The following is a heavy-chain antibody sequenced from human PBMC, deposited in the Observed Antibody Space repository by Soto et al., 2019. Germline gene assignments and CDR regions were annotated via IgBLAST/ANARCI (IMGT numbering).Heavy chain of an antibody. CDR3: AIRSNVRGYYYYYYMDV. V-gene: IGHV1-69*02. CDR1: GGTFSSYT. Sequence: QVQLVQSGAEVKKPGSSVKVSCKASGGTFSSYTISWVRQAPGQGLEWMGRIIPILGIANYAQKFQGRVTITADKSTSTAYLELSSLRSEDTAVYYCAIRSNVRGYYYYYYMDVWGKGTTVTVSS. CDR2: IIPILGIA. J-gene: IGHJ6*03.